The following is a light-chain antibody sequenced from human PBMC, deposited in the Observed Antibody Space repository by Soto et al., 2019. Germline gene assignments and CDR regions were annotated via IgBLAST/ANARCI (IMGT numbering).Light chain of an antibody. Sequence: EEVMTQSPATLSVSPGERATLSCRASQSISSNLAWYQQKPGQAPRLLIYGASTRATGIPARFSGSGSGTDFTLTISSLASEDFAVYYCQQYHNWPLAFGGGTKVEIK. CDR3: QQYHNWPLA. CDR2: GAS. J-gene: IGKJ4*01. CDR1: QSISSN. V-gene: IGKV3-15*01.